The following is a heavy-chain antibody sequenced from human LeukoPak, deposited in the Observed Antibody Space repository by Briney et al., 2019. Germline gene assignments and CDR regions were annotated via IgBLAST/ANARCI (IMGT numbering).Heavy chain of an antibody. CDR1: GFTFSNAW. V-gene: IGHV3-15*01. CDR2: IKSKTDGGTT. D-gene: IGHD3-22*01. Sequence: GGSLRVSCAASGFTFSNAWMSWVRQAPGKGLEWVGHIKSKTDGGTTDYAAPVKGRFTTSRDDSKNTLYLQMNSLKTEDTAVYYCTTDPGDSSGYYPFDYWGQGTLVTVSS. J-gene: IGHJ4*02. CDR3: TTDPGDSSGYYPFDY.